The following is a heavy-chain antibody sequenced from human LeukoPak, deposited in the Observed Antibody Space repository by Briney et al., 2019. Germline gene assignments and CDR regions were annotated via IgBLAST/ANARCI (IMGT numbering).Heavy chain of an antibody. V-gene: IGHV3-7*05. CDR1: GFTFSSYW. J-gene: IGHJ4*02. D-gene: IGHD1-26*01. Sequence: GGSLRLSCAASGFTFSSYWMGWVRQAPGKGLEWVANIKQDGSEKYYVDSVKGRFTISRDNAKNSLYLQMNSLRAEDTAVYYCARGNGGSYLGGVDYWGQGTLVTVSS. CDR3: ARGNGGSYLGGVDY. CDR2: IKQDGSEK.